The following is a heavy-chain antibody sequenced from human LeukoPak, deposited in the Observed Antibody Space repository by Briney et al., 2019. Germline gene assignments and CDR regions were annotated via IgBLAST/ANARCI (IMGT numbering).Heavy chain of an antibody. V-gene: IGHV3-48*02. J-gene: IGHJ6*02. D-gene: IGHD1-26*01. CDR1: GFPFSSYV. CDR3: ARGISGSIPYAMDV. Sequence: GGSLRLSCAASGFPFSSYVMSWVRQAPRRGLEWVSYISGSSITIHYADSVKGRFTISRDNAKNSLYLQMNSLRDEDTAVYYCARGISGSIPYAMDVWGQGTTVTVSS. CDR2: ISGSSITI.